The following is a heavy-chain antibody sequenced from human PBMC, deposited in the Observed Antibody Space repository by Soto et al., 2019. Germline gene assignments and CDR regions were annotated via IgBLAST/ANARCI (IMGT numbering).Heavy chain of an antibody. CDR3: ARQEGRDGYNYYYYYGMDV. Sequence: PSETLSLTCTVSGGSISSGGYYWSWIRQHPGKGLEWIGYIYYSGSTYYNPSLKSRVTISVDTSKNQFSLKLSSVTAADTAVYYCARQEGRDGYNYYYYYGMDVWGQGTTVTVSS. J-gene: IGHJ6*02. CDR2: IYYSGST. D-gene: IGHD5-12*01. CDR1: GGSISSGGYY. V-gene: IGHV4-31*03.